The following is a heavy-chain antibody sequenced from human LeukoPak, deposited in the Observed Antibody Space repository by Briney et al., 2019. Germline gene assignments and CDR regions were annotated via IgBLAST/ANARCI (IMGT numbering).Heavy chain of an antibody. D-gene: IGHD1-26*01. J-gene: IGHJ4*02. CDR3: ARAWGEILVGAYYFDY. Sequence: PGGSLRLSCAASGFTVSSNYMSWVRQAPGKGLEWVSVIYSGGSTYYADSVKGRFTISRDNSKNTLYLQMNSLRAEDTAVHYCARAWGEILVGAYYFDYWGQGTLVTVSS. V-gene: IGHV3-53*01. CDR1: GFTVSSNY. CDR2: IYSGGST.